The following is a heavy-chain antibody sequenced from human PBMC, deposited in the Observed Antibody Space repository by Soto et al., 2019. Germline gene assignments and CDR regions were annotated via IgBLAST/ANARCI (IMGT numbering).Heavy chain of an antibody. CDR2: IYYSGST. J-gene: IGHJ6*02. V-gene: IGHV4-39*01. CDR1: DGSISSSIYY. D-gene: IGHD6-13*01. CDR3: ASFYQQLVPSLGYGMDV. Sequence: SETLSLTCTVSDGSISSSIYYWGWIRQPPGKGLEWIGSIYYSGSTYYNPSLKSRVTISVDTSKNQFSLKLSSVTAADTAVYYCASFYQQLVPSLGYGMDVWGQGTTVTVSS.